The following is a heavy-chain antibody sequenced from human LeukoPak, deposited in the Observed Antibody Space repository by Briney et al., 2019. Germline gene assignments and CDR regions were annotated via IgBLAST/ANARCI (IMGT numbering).Heavy chain of an antibody. CDR1: GGSISSYY. CDR3: ARGLRADIVVVPAAMVFDY. CDR2: IYYSGST. V-gene: IGHV4-59*01. Sequence: PSETLSLTCTVSGGSISSYYWSWIRQPPGKGLEWIGYIYYSGSTNYNPSLKSRVTISVDTSKNQFSLKLSSVTAADTAVYYCARGLRADIVVVPAAMVFDYWGQGTLVTVSS. D-gene: IGHD2-2*01. J-gene: IGHJ4*02.